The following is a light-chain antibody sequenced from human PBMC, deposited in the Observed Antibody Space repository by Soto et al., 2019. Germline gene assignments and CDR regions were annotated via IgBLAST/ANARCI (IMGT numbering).Light chain of an antibody. CDR1: SSNIGAGYD. CDR2: RNT. J-gene: IGLJ1*01. Sequence: QSVLTQPPSVSGAPGQRVTISCTGGSSNIGAGYDVHWYQQLPGTAPKLLIYRNTNRPSGVPDRFSGSRSATSASLAITGLQAEDEADYYCQSYDSSLSGSFFGTGTNLTVL. CDR3: QSYDSSLSGSF. V-gene: IGLV1-40*01.